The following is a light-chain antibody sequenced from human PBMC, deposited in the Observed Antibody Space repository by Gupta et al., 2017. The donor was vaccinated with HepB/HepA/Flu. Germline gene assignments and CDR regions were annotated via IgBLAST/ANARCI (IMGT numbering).Light chain of an antibody. CDR3: RSYDSSLSGVV. CDR2: GKS. CDR1: CSNIGAGYD. J-gene: IGLJ2*01. V-gene: IGLV1-40*01. Sequence: SLLTQPPSVPGPPALSVPIPCTGRCSNIGAGYDVHWYQQLPGTDPKLLIYGKSNRPSGVPDRFSGSKSGTSASLAITGLQAEDEADYYCRSYDSSLSGVVFGGGTKLTVL.